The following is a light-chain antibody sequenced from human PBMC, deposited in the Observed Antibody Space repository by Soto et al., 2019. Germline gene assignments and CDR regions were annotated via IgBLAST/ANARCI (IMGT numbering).Light chain of an antibody. J-gene: IGKJ1*01. V-gene: IGKV3-20*01. CDR3: QQYGSSSWT. Sequence: DIVLTQSPGTLSLSPGKRATLSCRASQSISSSYLAWYQQRPGQAPRLLIYGASSRATGIPDRFSGSGSGTEFTLTISRLEPEDFAVYYCQQYGSSSWTFGQGTKVDIK. CDR2: GAS. CDR1: QSISSSY.